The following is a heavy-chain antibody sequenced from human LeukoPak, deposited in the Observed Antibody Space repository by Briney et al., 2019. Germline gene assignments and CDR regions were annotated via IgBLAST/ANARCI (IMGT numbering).Heavy chain of an antibody. CDR3: ARVTGPFDY. CDR1: GGPISNYY. J-gene: IGHJ4*02. CDR2: IYHSRGT. Sequence: SETLSLTCTVSGGPISNYYWSWIRQPPGEGLEWIGYIYHSRGTMYNPSLKSRVTTSIDTSKNQFSLKLSSVTAADTAVYYCARVTGPFDYWGQGTLVTVSS. V-gene: IGHV4-59*01. D-gene: IGHD1-20*01.